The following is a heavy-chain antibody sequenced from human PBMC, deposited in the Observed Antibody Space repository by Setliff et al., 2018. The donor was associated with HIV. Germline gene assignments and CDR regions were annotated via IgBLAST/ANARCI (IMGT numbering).Heavy chain of an antibody. Sequence: RLSCAASGFTFSSYAMSWVRQAPGKGLDWVSAISGSAGSTYYADSVKGRFTIPRDNSKSTLYLQINSLRVEDTAVYYCAKAARDYYDSSGYYIGIDYWGRGTLVTVSS. J-gene: IGHJ4*02. D-gene: IGHD3-22*01. V-gene: IGHV3-23*01. CDR2: ISGSAGST. CDR1: GFTFSSYA. CDR3: AKAARDYYDSSGYYIGIDY.